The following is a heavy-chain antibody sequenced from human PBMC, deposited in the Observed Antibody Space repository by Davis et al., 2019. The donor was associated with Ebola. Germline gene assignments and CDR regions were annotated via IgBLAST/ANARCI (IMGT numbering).Heavy chain of an antibody. J-gene: IGHJ4*02. CDR1: GGTFSSYA. CDR2: IIPILGIA. D-gene: IGHD3-22*01. CDR3: ARLSPYDSSGVDY. Sequence: SVKVSCKASGGTFSSYAISWVRQAPGQGLEWMGRIIPILGIANYAQKFQGRVTITADKSTSTAYMELSSLRSEDTAVYYCARLSPYDSSGVDYWGQGTLVTVSS. V-gene: IGHV1-69*04.